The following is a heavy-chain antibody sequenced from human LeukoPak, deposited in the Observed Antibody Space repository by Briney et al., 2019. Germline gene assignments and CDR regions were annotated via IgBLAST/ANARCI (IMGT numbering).Heavy chain of an antibody. CDR1: GFIFSSYG. J-gene: IGHJ4*02. Sequence: GGSLRLSCAASGFIFSSYGMHWVRQAPGKGLEWVAFIRPDGSDKYYAGSVKGRFTISRDNSKNTLYLQMNSLRAEDTAVYYCAKHDSGSYYWGQGTLVTVSS. CDR3: AKHDSGSYY. CDR2: IRPDGSDK. V-gene: IGHV3-30*02. D-gene: IGHD3-22*01.